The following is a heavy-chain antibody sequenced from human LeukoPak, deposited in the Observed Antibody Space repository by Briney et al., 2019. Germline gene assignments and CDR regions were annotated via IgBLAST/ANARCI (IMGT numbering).Heavy chain of an antibody. Sequence: ASVKVSCKASGYTFTSYGISWVRQAPGQGLEWMGWISAYNGNTNYAQKLQGRVTMTTDTSTSTAYMELRSLRSEDTAVYYCARGLSGLRYFDWFDSWGQGTLVTVSS. CDR1: GYTFTSYG. CDR3: ARGLSGLRYFDWFDS. V-gene: IGHV1-18*01. D-gene: IGHD3-9*01. CDR2: ISAYNGNT. J-gene: IGHJ5*01.